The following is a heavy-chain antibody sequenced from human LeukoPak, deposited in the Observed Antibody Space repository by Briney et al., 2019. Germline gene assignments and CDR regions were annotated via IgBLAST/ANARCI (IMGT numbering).Heavy chain of an antibody. J-gene: IGHJ6*03. CDR3: ARLIDSKGYYYYYYMDV. Sequence: GESLKISCKGSGYSFTSYWIGWVRQMPGKGLEWMGIIYPGDSDTRYSPSFQGQVTISADKSISTAYLQWSGLKASDTAMYYCARLIDSKGYYYYYYMDVWGKGTTVTVSS. CDR2: IYPGDSDT. V-gene: IGHV5-51*01. CDR1: GYSFTSYW. D-gene: IGHD2-15*01.